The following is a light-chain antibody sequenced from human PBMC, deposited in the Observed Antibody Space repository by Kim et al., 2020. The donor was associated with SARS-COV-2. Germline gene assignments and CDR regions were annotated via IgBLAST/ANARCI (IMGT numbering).Light chain of an antibody. Sequence: QSVLTQPPSVSAAPGQKVTISCSGSSSNIGNNYVSWYQQFPGTAPKLLISDNNKRPSGIPDRFSGSKSGTSATLGITGLQTGDEADYYCGTWDSSLSLVVFGGGTQLTVL. J-gene: IGLJ2*01. CDR2: DNN. V-gene: IGLV1-51*01. CDR3: GTWDSSLSLVV. CDR1: SSNIGNNY.